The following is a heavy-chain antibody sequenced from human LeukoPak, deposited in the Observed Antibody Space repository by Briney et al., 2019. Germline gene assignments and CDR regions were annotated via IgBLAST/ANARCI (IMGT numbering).Heavy chain of an antibody. CDR3: ARDYAGAFDI. V-gene: IGHV4-30-4*08. D-gene: IGHD4-17*01. J-gene: IGHJ3*02. Sequence: PSETLSLTCTVSGGSISSGAYYWSWIRQPPGKDLEWIGYIYYSGNAYYNPSLKTRVTISVDTSKNQFSLKLNSVTAADTAVYYCARDYAGAFDIRGQGTMVTVSS. CDR1: GGSISSGAYY. CDR2: IYYSGNA.